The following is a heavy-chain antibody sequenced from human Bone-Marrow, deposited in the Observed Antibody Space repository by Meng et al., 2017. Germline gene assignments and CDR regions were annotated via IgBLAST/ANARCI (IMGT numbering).Heavy chain of an antibody. CDR3: ARVGYSGSRVTSYYFDY. CDR2: IYYSGST. V-gene: IGHV4-31*01. CDR1: GGSISSGGYY. D-gene: IGHD1-26*01. Sequence: QQSGPGLVKPSQSLSLTCTVSGGSISSGGYYWSWIRQHPGKGLEWIGYIYYSGSTYYNPSLKSLVTISVDTSKNQFSLKLSSVTAADTAVYYCARVGYSGSRVTSYYFDYWGQGTLVTVSS. J-gene: IGHJ4*02.